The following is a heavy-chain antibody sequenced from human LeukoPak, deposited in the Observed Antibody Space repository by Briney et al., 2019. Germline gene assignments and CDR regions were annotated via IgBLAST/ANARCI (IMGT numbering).Heavy chain of an antibody. CDR2: ISGSGGST. J-gene: IGHJ6*02. D-gene: IGHD2-15*01. V-gene: IGHV3-23*01. CDR1: GFTFSSYA. Sequence: GGSLRLSCAASGFTFSSYAMSWVRQAPGKGLEWVSAISGSGGSTYYADSVKGRFTISRDNSKNTLYLQMNSLRAEDTAVYYCAKGRLCSGGSCYSRFYYGLDVWGQGTTVTVSS. CDR3: AKGRLCSGGSCYSRFYYGLDV.